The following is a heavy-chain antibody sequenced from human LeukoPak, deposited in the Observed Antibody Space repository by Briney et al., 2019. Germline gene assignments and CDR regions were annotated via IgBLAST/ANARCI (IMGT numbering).Heavy chain of an antibody. CDR1: GFTFSSYA. CDR3: ASLLLGIAVAGTGGY. V-gene: IGHV3-23*01. J-gene: IGHJ4*02. Sequence: GGSLRLSCAASGFTFSSYAMSWVRQAPGEGLEWVSAISGSGGSTYYADSVKGRFTISRDNSKNTLYLQMNSLRAEDTAVYYCASLLLGIAVAGTGGYWGQGTLVTVSS. CDR2: ISGSGGST. D-gene: IGHD6-19*01.